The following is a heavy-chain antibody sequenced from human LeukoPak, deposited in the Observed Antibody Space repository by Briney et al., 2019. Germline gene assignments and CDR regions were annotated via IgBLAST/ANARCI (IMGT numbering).Heavy chain of an antibody. CDR1: GFTFSSYG. Sequence: GGSLRLSCAASGFTFSSYGMSWVRQAPGKGLEWVSAISGSGGSTYYADSVKGRFTISRDNSKNTLYLQMNSLRAEDTAVYYCARVSYSSGWYGDWTIFDYWGQGTLVTVSS. V-gene: IGHV3-23*01. J-gene: IGHJ4*02. CDR2: ISGSGGST. D-gene: IGHD6-19*01. CDR3: ARVSYSSGWYGDWTIFDY.